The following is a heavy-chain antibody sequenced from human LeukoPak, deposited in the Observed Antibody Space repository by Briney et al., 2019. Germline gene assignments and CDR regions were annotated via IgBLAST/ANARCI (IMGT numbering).Heavy chain of an antibody. D-gene: IGHD3-10*01. CDR1: GFTFSNSA. Sequence: PGGSLRLSCRVSGFTFSNSAVSWVRQAPGKGLEWVSAISGSGTGTYYADSVKGRFSISRDNSKNTLYLQMNSLRVEDTAVYYCAKDRPSSHGSGSYGDYWGRGTLVTVSS. V-gene: IGHV3-23*01. CDR3: AKDRPSSHGSGSYGDY. CDR2: ISGSGTGT. J-gene: IGHJ4*02.